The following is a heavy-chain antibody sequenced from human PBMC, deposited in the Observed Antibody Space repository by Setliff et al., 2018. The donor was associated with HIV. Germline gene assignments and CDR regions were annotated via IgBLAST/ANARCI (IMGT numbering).Heavy chain of an antibody. CDR2: IFYTGNT. J-gene: IGHJ5*02. Sequence: PSETLSLTCSVSGGSISSSTYYWGWIRQPPGKGLEWIGDIFYTGNTYYNPSLRSRVTISVDRSKNLFSLKLTSVTAADTAVYYCAKGPVSGVDLWGQGTLVTVSS. D-gene: IGHD2-15*01. CDR3: AKGPVSGVDL. CDR1: GGSISSSTYY. V-gene: IGHV4-39*07.